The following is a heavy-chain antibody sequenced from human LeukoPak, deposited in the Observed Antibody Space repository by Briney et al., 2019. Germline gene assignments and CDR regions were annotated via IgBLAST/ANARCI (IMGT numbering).Heavy chain of an antibody. CDR3: AKGDAPLLWFGELSRIDY. Sequence: PGGSLRLSCAASGFTFSSYAMSWVRQAPGKGLEWVSAISGSGGSTYYADSVKGRFTISRDNSKNTMYLQMNSLRAEDTAVYYCAKGDAPLLWFGELSRIDYWGQGTLVTVSS. CDR2: ISGSGGST. CDR1: GFTFSSYA. V-gene: IGHV3-23*01. J-gene: IGHJ4*02. D-gene: IGHD3-10*01.